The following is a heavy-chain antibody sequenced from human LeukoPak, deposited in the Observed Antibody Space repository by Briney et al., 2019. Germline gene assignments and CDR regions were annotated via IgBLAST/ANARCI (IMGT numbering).Heavy chain of an antibody. CDR1: GGSFSGYY. D-gene: IGHD3-16*02. V-gene: IGHV4-34*01. Sequence: PSETLSLTCAVYGGSFSGYYWSWIRQPPGKGLEWIGEINHSGSTNYNPSLKSRVTISVDTSKNQFSLKLSSVTAADTAVYYCASVSISYYYYMDVWGKGTTVTVSS. CDR3: ASVSISYYYYMDV. J-gene: IGHJ6*03. CDR2: INHSGST.